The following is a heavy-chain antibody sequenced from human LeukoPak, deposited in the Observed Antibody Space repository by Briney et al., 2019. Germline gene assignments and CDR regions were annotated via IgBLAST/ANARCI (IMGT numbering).Heavy chain of an antibody. CDR3: ARENDQQQLVPEYSQH. D-gene: IGHD6-13*01. J-gene: IGHJ1*01. CDR2: ISSSGSTI. V-gene: IGHV3-11*01. CDR1: GFTFSDYY. Sequence: GGSLRLSCAASGFTFSDYYMSWVRQAPGKGLEWVSYISSSGSTIYYADSVKGRFTISRDNAKNSLYLHMNSLRAEDTAVYYCARENDQQQLVPEYSQHWGQGTLVTV.